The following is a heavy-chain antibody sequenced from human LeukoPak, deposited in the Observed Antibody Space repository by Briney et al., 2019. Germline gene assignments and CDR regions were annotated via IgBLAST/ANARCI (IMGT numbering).Heavy chain of an antibody. CDR1: GGSISISTYY. D-gene: IGHD3-22*01. CDR3: ARLGTGYDSSGYSIGWFDP. J-gene: IGHJ5*02. CDR2: IYYSGST. Sequence: SETLSLTCTVSGGSISISTYYWGWIRQPPGKGLELIGNIYYSGSTYYNPSLKSRVTISVDTSKNQFSLRLSSVTAADTAVYYCARLGTGYDSSGYSIGWFDPWGQGTLVTVSS. V-gene: IGHV4-39*01.